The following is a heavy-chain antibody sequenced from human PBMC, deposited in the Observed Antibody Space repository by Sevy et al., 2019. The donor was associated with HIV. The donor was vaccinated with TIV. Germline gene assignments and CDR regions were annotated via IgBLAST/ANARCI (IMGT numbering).Heavy chain of an antibody. Sequence: SETLSLTCTVSGASISDSGYYWGWIRQPPGKGLEWIACINYSGNTFYNPSLKSRVTISADMSKNQFSVQLNSVTAAETAIDYCVGSMVTYSSGWSYYDYWGQGTVVTVSS. CDR1: GASISDSGYY. V-gene: IGHV4-39*01. CDR3: VGSMVTYSSGWSYYDY. CDR2: INYSGNT. J-gene: IGHJ4*02. D-gene: IGHD6-19*01.